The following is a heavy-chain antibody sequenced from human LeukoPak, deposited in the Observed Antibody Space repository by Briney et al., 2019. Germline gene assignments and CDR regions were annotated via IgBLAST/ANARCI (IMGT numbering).Heavy chain of an antibody. J-gene: IGHJ5*02. CDR2: IYYSGST. CDR3: ARRGYCSSTSCYEYWFDP. Sequence: SETLSLTCTVSGGSISSSSYYWGWIRQPPGKGLEWIGIIYYSGSTYYNPSLKSRLTISVDTSKNQFSLKLSSVTATDTAVYYCARRGYCSSTSCYEYWFDPWGQGTLVTVSP. CDR1: GGSISSSSYY. D-gene: IGHD2-2*01. V-gene: IGHV4-39*01.